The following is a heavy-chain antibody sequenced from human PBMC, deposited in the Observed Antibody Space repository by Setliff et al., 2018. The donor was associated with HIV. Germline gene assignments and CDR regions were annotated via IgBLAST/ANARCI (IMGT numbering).Heavy chain of an antibody. CDR3: ARDIGRYYYYMDV. CDR1: GGSINSYY. Sequence: TSETLSLTCTVSGGSINSYYWSWIRQPAGKGLEWIGRIYTSGSTNYNPSLKSRVTMSVDTSKKQFTLKLNSVTAADTAVYYCARDIGRYYYYMDVWGKGTTVTVSS. J-gene: IGHJ6*03. V-gene: IGHV4-4*07. CDR2: IYTSGST. D-gene: IGHD1-20*01.